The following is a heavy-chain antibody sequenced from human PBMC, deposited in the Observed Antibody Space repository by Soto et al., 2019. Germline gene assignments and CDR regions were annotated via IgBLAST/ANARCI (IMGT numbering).Heavy chain of an antibody. D-gene: IGHD1-1*01. CDR1: GFTFSDYY. Sequence: GGSLRLSCAASGFTFSDYYMSWIRQAPGKGLEWVSYISSSGSTIYYADSVKGRVTMTTDTSTSTAYMELRSLRSDDTAVYYCARSRVELEPIGYWGQGTLVTVSS. V-gene: IGHV3-11*01. CDR2: ISSSGSTI. J-gene: IGHJ4*02. CDR3: ARSRVELEPIGY.